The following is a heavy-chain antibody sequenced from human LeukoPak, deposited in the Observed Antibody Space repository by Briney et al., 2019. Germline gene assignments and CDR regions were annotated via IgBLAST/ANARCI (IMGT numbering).Heavy chain of an antibody. J-gene: IGHJ4*02. CDR3: ARDNVAWLAKYFDY. D-gene: IGHD6-19*01. V-gene: IGHV3-30-3*01. CDR1: GFSFRNYA. CDR2: ISYDGSNK. Sequence: PGKSLRLSCAASGFSFRNYAMHWVRQAPGKGLEWVAVISYDGSNKYYADSVKGRFTISRDNSKNTLYLQMNSLRAEDTAVYYCARDNVAWLAKYFDYWGQGTLVTVSS.